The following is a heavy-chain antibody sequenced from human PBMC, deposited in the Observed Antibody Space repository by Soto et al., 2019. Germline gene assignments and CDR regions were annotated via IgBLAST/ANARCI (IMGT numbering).Heavy chain of an antibody. V-gene: IGHV3-20*04. CDR1: GFTFDEFG. CDR2: FNWNGNYI. Sequence: PGGSLRLSCAASGFTFDEFGMSWVRQVPGKGLEWVSSFNWNGNYIHYADSVRGRFTISRDNAKNSLYLQMNSLRAEDTAVYYCASPRLTYSSSWNSGDYSGQGTLVTVSS. D-gene: IGHD6-13*01. J-gene: IGHJ4*02. CDR3: ASPRLTYSSSWNSGDY.